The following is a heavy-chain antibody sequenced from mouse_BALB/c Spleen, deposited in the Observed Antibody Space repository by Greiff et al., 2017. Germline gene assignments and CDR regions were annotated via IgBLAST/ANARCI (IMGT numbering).Heavy chain of an antibody. J-gene: IGHJ2*01. Sequence: VQLQESGPGLVKPSQSLSLTCSVTCYSIPSGYYWNWIRQFPGNKLEWMGYISYDGSNNFNPSLKNRISITRDTSQNQFFLTLNSVTTEDTATYYCARYYYGSSWVYFDYWGQGTTLTVSS. CDR3: ARYYYGSSWVYFDY. CDR1: CYSIPSGYY. V-gene: IGHV3-6*02. D-gene: IGHD1-1*01. CDR2: ISYDGSN.